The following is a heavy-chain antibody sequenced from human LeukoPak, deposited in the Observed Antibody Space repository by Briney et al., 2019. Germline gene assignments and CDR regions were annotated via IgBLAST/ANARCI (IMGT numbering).Heavy chain of an antibody. CDR2: ISSSSSSI. V-gene: IGHV3-48*02. CDR3: ARGGGSRNDAFDI. J-gene: IGHJ3*02. Sequence: GGSLRLSCAASGFTVSSNYMSWVRQAPGKGLEWVSYISSSSSSIYYADSVKGRFTISRDNAKNSLYLQMNSLRDEDTAVYYCARGGGSRNDAFDIWGQGTMVTVSS. CDR1: GFTVSSNY. D-gene: IGHD5-12*01.